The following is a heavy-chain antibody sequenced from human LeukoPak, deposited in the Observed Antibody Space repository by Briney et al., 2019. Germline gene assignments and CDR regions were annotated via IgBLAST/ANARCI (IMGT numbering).Heavy chain of an antibody. D-gene: IGHD2-21*02. CDR3: ARGDVVRGVSWFDS. V-gene: IGHV5-51*01. CDR1: GYYFTNSW. Sequence: GESLKISCKASGYYFTNSWIGWVRQMPGKGLEWLGIIYPGDSDTRYSPSFEGQVTISADKSISTAYLQWKSLKASDTAMYYCARGDVVRGVSWFDSWGQGALVTVSS. J-gene: IGHJ5*01. CDR2: IYPGDSDT.